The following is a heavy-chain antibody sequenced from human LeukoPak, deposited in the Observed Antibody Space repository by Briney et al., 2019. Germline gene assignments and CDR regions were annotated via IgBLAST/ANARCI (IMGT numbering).Heavy chain of an antibody. D-gene: IGHD5-24*01. CDR1: GGSISSGDYY. CDR3: ATITGNSRGAFDI. CDR2: IYYSGST. Sequence: PSETLSLTCTVSGGSISSGDYYWSWIRQPPGKGLEWIGYIYYSGSTYYNPSLKSRVTISVDTSKNQFSLKLSSVTAADTAVYYCATITGNSRGAFDIWGQGTMVTVSS. V-gene: IGHV4-30-4*02. J-gene: IGHJ3*02.